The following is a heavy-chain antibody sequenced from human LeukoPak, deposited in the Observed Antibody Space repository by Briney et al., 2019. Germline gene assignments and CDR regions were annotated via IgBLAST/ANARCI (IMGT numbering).Heavy chain of an antibody. CDR2: IYYSGST. V-gene: IGHV4-59*01. CDR3: ARDNDYGDYVWFDP. CDR1: GGSFSGYY. J-gene: IGHJ5*02. Sequence: SETLSLTCAVYGGSFSGYYWSWIWQPPGKGLEWIGYIYYSGSTNYNPSLKSRVTISVDTSKNQFSLKLSSVTAADTAVYYCARDNDYGDYVWFDPWGQGTLVTVSS. D-gene: IGHD4-17*01.